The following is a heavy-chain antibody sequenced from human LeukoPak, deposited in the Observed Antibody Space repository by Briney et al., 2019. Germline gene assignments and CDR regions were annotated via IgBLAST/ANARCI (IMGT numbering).Heavy chain of an antibody. CDR1: GFTFDDYA. V-gene: IGHV3-9*01. CDR2: ISWNSGSI. J-gene: IGHJ4*02. CDR3: AKEWKRGYSYGPPRHPFDY. D-gene: IGHD5-18*01. Sequence: GGSLRLSCAASGFTFDDYAMHWVRQAPGKGLEWVSGISWNSGSIGYADSVKGRFTISRDNAKNSLYLQMNSLRAEDTALYYCAKEWKRGYSYGPPRHPFDYWGQGTLATVSS.